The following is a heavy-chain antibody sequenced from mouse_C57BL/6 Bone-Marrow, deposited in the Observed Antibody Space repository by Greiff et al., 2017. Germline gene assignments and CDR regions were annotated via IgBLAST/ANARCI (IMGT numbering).Heavy chain of an antibody. CDR2: IHPNSGST. V-gene: IGHV1-64*01. J-gene: IGHJ2*01. Sequence: QVQLQQPGAELVKPGASVKLSCKASGYTFTSYWMHWVKQRPGQGLEWIGMIHPNSGSTNYNEKFKSKATLTVDKSSSTAYMQLSSLTSEDSAVYYCARLGPGWYFDYWGQGTTLTVSS. CDR1: GYTFTSYW. CDR3: ARLGPGWYFDY. D-gene: IGHD4-1*01.